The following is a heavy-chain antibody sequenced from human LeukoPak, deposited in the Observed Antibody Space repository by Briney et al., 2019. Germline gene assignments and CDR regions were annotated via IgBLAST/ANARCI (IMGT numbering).Heavy chain of an antibody. V-gene: IGHV1-18*04. CDR3: ARHRAGGYCAVGDCFVHTF. CDR2: FSPYNGHT. Sequence: ASVKVSCKASGYTFTGYYMHWVRQAPGQGLEWMGWFSPYNGHTNLAQQLQDRVTMTTDTSTNTAYMELRSLRSDDTAVYYCARHRAGGYCAVGDCFVHTFWGQGTLVTVSS. CDR1: GYTFTGYY. D-gene: IGHD2-8*02. J-gene: IGHJ4*02.